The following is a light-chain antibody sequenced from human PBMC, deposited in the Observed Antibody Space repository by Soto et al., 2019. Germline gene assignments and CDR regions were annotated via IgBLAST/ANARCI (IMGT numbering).Light chain of an antibody. CDR2: EVT. V-gene: IGLV2-14*01. J-gene: IGLJ3*02. CDR3: SSYTTAYTQV. Sequence: QSALSQPASVSGSPRQSITISCTGTSNDVGYYNYVSWYQQHPGQAPKLMLSEVTTRPSGVSDRFSGSKSGNTAYLTLSRLQAEDEAHYYCSSYTTAYTQVFGGGTKLTVL. CDR1: SNDVGYYNY.